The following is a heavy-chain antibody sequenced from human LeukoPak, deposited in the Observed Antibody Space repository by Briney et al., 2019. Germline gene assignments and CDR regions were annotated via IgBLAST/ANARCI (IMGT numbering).Heavy chain of an antibody. D-gene: IGHD2-2*01. V-gene: IGHV4-31*03. CDR3: ATPYCSSISCLDVFNM. CDR1: GVSVSDGRYY. J-gene: IGHJ3*02. CDR2: KYYSGSA. Sequence: SQTLSLTCNVSGVSVSDGRYYWTWIRQHPGKGLEWIGYKYYSGSARYNPSLKSRLTISIDTSKNQFSLQLSSVTAADTATYYCATPYCSSISCLDVFNMWGQGTRVTVSS.